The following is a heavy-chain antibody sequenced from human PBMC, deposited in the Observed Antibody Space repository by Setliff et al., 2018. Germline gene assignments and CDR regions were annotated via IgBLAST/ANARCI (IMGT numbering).Heavy chain of an antibody. CDR1: GFALNSYA. D-gene: IGHD6-13*01. J-gene: IGHJ4*02. Sequence: GGSLRLSCAASGFALNSYAMIWVRQAPGKGLEWVSVIYSGGRTTYYADSVEGRFTISRDSSKNTLYLQMNSLRVEDTAVYYCAKRRSSSWFGGMDYWGQGTLVTV. CDR2: IYSGGRTT. CDR3: AKRRSSSWFGGMDY. V-gene: IGHV3-23*03.